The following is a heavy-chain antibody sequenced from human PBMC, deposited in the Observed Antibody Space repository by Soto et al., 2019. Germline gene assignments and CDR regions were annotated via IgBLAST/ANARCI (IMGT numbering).Heavy chain of an antibody. CDR3: ARDGGLLTASWHYDL. V-gene: IGHV1-46*01. Sequence: QVQLVQSGADVKKPGTSVKVSCKAAGYSFTNYCMYWVRQAHGQGLEWMGMINPRTGSTRYAQKFQDRVTLTRDTSTTTVYMELSTLISDDTAVYYCARDGGLLTASWHYDLWGPGTLVTVSS. J-gene: IGHJ2*01. D-gene: IGHD2-15*01. CDR2: INPRTGST. CDR1: GYSFTNYC.